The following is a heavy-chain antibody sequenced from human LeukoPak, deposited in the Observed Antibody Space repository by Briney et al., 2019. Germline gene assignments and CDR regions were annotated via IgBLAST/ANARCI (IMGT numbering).Heavy chain of an antibody. CDR2: IYRTGST. J-gene: IGHJ2*01. D-gene: IGHD7-27*01. V-gene: IGHV4-4*02. CDR1: GGSISSSNW. Sequence: SGTLSLTCAVSGGSISSSNWWIWVRQPPGKGLEWIGEIYRTGSTNYNPSLKSRVTISVDTSKNQFSLKLSSVTAADTAVYYCARRGSLTYWGIVMSWYFDLWGRGTLVTVSS. CDR3: ARRGSLTYWGIVMSWYFDL.